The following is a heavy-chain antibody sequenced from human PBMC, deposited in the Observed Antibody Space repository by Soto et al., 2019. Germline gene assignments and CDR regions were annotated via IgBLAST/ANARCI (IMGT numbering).Heavy chain of an antibody. V-gene: IGHV3-7*03. Sequence: EVQLVESGGGLVQTGGSLRLSCIASGFTFSTHWMTWVRQAPGKALEWVANIKQDGSEEYYVDSVKGRFTISRDTAKNSLFLQMNSLRAEDTAVYYCASRPSDRIYYGVFDYWGQGTLVTVSS. CDR2: IKQDGSEE. CDR1: GFTFSTHW. D-gene: IGHD3-22*01. J-gene: IGHJ4*02. CDR3: ASRPSDRIYYGVFDY.